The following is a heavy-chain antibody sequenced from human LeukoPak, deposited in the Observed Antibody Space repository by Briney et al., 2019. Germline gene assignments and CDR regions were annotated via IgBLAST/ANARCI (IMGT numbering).Heavy chain of an antibody. D-gene: IGHD1-26*01. CDR2: IKQDGSET. V-gene: IGHV3-7*01. CDR3: AKDQGGATDAFDI. Sequence: PGGSLRLSCAASGLTFSRYWMTWVRQAPGKGLEWVANIKQDGSETYYVDSVKGRFTISRDNAKSSLYLQMNSLRAEDTAVYYCAKDQGGATDAFDIWGQGTMVTVSS. CDR1: GLTFSRYW. J-gene: IGHJ3*02.